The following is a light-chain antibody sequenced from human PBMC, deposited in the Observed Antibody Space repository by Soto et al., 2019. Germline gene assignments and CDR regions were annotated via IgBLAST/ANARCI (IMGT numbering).Light chain of an antibody. Sequence: DIQMTQSPSSLSASVGDRVTITCRASQSISTYLNWYQQKPGKAPKPLIYGASSLQSGMPSRFSGSASGTDFTLRISSLQPEDFATYYCQQTYSTPLTFGGGTKVEIK. CDR1: QSISTY. CDR2: GAS. CDR3: QQTYSTPLT. J-gene: IGKJ4*01. V-gene: IGKV1-39*01.